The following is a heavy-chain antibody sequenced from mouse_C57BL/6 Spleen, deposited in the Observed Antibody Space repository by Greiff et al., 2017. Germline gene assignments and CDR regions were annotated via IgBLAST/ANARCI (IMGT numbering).Heavy chain of an antibody. V-gene: IGHV3-1*01. J-gene: IGHJ1*03. CDR1: GYSITSGYD. CDR3: ARGYYGSSYDWYFDV. Sequence: EVQLVESGPGMVKPSQSLSLTCTVTGYSITSGYDWHWIRHFPGNKLEWMGYISYSGSTNYNASLKSRISITHDTSKNHFFLRLNSVTTEDTATYYCARGYYGSSYDWYFDVWGTGTTVTVSS. CDR2: ISYSGST. D-gene: IGHD1-1*01.